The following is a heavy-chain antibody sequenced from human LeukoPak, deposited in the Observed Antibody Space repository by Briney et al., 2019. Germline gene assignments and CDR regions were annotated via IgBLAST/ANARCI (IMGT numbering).Heavy chain of an antibody. CDR2: ISYTGST. D-gene: IGHD2-2*01. V-gene: IGHV4-59*01. CDR3: ARGLWEYQLLSPFDY. Sequence: SETLSLTCTVSGGSISSYYWSWLRQPPGKGLECIGYISYTGSTNYSPSLKSRITISVDTPKNQLSLKLSSVTAADTAMYYCARGLWEYQLLSPFDYWGQGTLVTVSS. CDR1: GGSISSYY. J-gene: IGHJ4*02.